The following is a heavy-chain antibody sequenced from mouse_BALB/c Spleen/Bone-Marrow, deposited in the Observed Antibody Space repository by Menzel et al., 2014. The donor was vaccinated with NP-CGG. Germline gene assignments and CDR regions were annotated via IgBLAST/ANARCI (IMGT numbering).Heavy chain of an antibody. CDR3: APYYYGRWFAN. V-gene: IGHV14-3*02. D-gene: IGHD1-1*01. J-gene: IGHJ3*01. CDR1: GFNIKDTY. Sequence: EVKLMESGAELVKPGASVKLSCTASGFNIKDTYMHWVKQRPEQGLEWIGRVDPANGNIKYDPKFQGKATITADTSSNTAYLQLSSLTSEDTAVYYCAPYYYGRWFANWGQGILVTVSA. CDR2: VDPANGNI.